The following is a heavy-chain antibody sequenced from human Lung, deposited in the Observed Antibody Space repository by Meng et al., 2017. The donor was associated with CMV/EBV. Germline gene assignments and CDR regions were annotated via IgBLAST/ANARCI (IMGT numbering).Heavy chain of an antibody. CDR3: ARKKSLTMVRGKMRGGWFDP. J-gene: IGHJ5*02. V-gene: IGHV4-34*01. Sequence: SETLSLXXAVYGGSFSGYYWSWIRQPPGKGLEWIGEINHSGSTNYNPSLKSRVTISVDTSKNQFSLKLSSVTAADTAVYYCARKKSLTMVRGKMRGGWFDPWGQGXLVTVSS. CDR2: INHSGST. D-gene: IGHD3-10*01. CDR1: GGSFSGYY.